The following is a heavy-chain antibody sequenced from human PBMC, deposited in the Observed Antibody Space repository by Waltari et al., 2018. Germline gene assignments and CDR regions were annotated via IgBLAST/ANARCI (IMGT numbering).Heavy chain of an antibody. CDR3: ASGGGYTNGWDY. D-gene: IGHD2-8*01. Sequence: QPLLQESGPGLVKPSETLSLTCSVSGDSLSSRNYFWGWIRQPPGKGLQWIGSIYYPGNPYYNPSLTSRLTISLDTSKNQFSLKLTSVTAADTAVYFCASGGGYTNGWDYWGQGTPVTVSS. V-gene: IGHV4-39*07. J-gene: IGHJ4*02. CDR1: GDSLSSRNYF. CDR2: IYYPGNP.